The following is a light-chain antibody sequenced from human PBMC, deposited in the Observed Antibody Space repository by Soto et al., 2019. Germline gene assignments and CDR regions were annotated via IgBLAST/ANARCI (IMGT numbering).Light chain of an antibody. CDR1: SSDVGGYNY. V-gene: IGLV2-14*01. CDR3: SSRTSSSTYYV. CDR2: EVS. Sequence: QSALTQPASVSGSPGQSITISCTGTSSDVGGYNYVSWYQHRPGKVPQLMIYEVSNRPSGVSIRFSGYKSGNTASLTISGLQAEDEADYYCSSRTSSSTYYVFGTGTKVTVL. J-gene: IGLJ1*01.